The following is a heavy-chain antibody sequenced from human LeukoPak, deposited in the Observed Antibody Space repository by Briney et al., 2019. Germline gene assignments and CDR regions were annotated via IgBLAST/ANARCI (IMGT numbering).Heavy chain of an antibody. CDR3: AKEGDYYYYGMDV. J-gene: IGHJ6*02. CDR1: GVTFSSDA. V-gene: IGHV3-23*01. CDR2: ISGRGGST. Sequence: GRCLRLSCVATGVTFSSDATDWVRQAPGKGLECISGISGRGGSTYSADSVKGGFTISRDNSENTLYLQMNSLRAEDTAVYYCAKEGDYYYYGMDVWGQGTTVTVSS.